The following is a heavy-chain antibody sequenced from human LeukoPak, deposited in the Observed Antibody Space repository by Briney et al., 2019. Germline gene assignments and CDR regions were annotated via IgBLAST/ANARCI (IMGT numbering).Heavy chain of an antibody. CDR3: ARDRGPDCSGGGCWDY. J-gene: IGHJ4*02. CDR1: GXSISSYV. Sequence: SSETLSLTCTVSGXSISSYVWNWIRQPPGKGLEWIGYIYYSGSTDYNPSLKSRVTISKDTSRNQFFLQLTSVTAADTAVYYCARDRGPDCSGGGCWDYWGQGTLVTVSS. CDR2: IYYSGST. V-gene: IGHV4-59*01. D-gene: IGHD2-15*01.